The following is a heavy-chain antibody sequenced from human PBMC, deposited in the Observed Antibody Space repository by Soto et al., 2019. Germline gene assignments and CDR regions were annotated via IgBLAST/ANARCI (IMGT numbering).Heavy chain of an antibody. J-gene: IGHJ4*02. V-gene: IGHV3-48*03. CDR2: ISGSNNNI. CDR1: GVTLRHYE. D-gene: IGHD2-21*02. Sequence: GGSLRLSCAAAGVTLRHYEMNWVRQAPGKGLEWISKISGSNNNIYYADSVRGRFTISRDNAKNSLYLQMNSLRAEDTAIYYCASERLCGADCYFFDNWGQGTQVTVSS. CDR3: ASERLCGADCYFFDN.